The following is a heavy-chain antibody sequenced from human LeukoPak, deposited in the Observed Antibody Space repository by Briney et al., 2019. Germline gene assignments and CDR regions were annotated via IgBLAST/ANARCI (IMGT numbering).Heavy chain of an antibody. CDR1: GFTFSSYW. CDR3: ARDARIAVAGTTHFQH. V-gene: IGHV3-7*01. J-gene: IGHJ1*01. CDR2: IKQDGSEK. D-gene: IGHD6-19*01. Sequence: SGGSLRLSCAASGFTFSSYWMSWVRQAPGKGLEWVANIKQDGSEKYYVDSVKGRFTISRDNAKNSLYLQMNSLRAEDTAVYYCARDARIAVAGTTHFQHWGQGTLVTVSS.